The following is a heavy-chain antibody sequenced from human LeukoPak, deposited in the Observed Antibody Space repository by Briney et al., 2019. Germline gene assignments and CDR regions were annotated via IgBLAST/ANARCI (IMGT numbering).Heavy chain of an antibody. CDR1: GFTFSSNW. CDR3: VSPVFINY. Sequence: PGGSLRLSCAASGFTFSSNWMHWVRQAPGKGLVWVSRINEDGSTTNYADSVKGRSTIFRDNAKNTLYLQMNSLRPEDSAVYYCVSPVFINYWGQGTLVTVSS. CDR2: INEDGSTT. J-gene: IGHJ4*01. V-gene: IGHV3-74*01. D-gene: IGHD1-14*01.